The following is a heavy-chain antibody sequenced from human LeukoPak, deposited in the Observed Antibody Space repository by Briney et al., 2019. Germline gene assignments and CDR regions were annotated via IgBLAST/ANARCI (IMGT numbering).Heavy chain of an antibody. D-gene: IGHD2-15*01. V-gene: IGHV3-21*01. CDR3: ARSKPWGYCSGGCCYPTYYYYYYMDV. CDR1: GFTFSSYS. CDR2: ISSSSNYI. J-gene: IGHJ6*03. Sequence: GGSLRLSCAASGFTFSSYSMNWVRQAPGRGLEWVSSISSSSNYIYYVDSVKGRFTISRDNAKNSLFLQMNSLRAEDTAVYFCARSKPWGYCSGGCCYPTYYYYYYMDVWGKGTTVTVSS.